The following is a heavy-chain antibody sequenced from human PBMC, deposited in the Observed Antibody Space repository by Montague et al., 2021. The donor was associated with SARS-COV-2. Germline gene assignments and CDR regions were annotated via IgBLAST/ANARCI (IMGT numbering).Heavy chain of an antibody. CDR2: IDWDDDK. D-gene: IGHD3-9*01. CDR1: GFSLSTSGMC. CDR3: ARSYYDILTGYYMAFDY. Sequence: VKPTQTLTLTCTFSGFSLSTSGMCVSWIRQPPGKALEWLALIDWDDDKYYSTSLKTRLTISKDTSKNQVVLTMTNMDPVDTATYYCARSYYDILTGYYMAFDYWGQGTLVTASS. J-gene: IGHJ4*02. V-gene: IGHV2-70*01.